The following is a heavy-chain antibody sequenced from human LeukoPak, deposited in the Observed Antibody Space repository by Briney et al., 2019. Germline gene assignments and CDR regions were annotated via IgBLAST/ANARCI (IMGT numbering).Heavy chain of an antibody. V-gene: IGHV1-18*01. D-gene: IGHD3-3*01. Sequence: ASVKVSCKASGYTFTSYGISWVRQAPGQGLEWMGWISAYNGNTNYAQKLQGRVTMTTDTSTSTAYMELRSLRSDDTAVYYCARGSYYDFWSGYYWSDSLRYYFDYWGQGTLVTVSS. CDR2: ISAYNGNT. CDR3: ARGSYYDFWSGYYWSDSLRYYFDY. J-gene: IGHJ4*02. CDR1: GYTFTSYG.